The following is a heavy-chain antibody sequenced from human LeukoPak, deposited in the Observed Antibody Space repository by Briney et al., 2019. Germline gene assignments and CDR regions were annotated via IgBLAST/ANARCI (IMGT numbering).Heavy chain of an antibody. CDR2: IYHSGST. J-gene: IGHJ5*02. V-gene: IGHV4-4*02. CDR3: ARRVQLYDYVWGSYRYNPNWFDP. D-gene: IGHD3-16*02. CDR1: GGSTSSSNW. Sequence: SETLSLTCAVSGGSTSSSNWWSWVRQPPGKGLEWIGEIYHSGSTNYNPSLKSRVTISVDTSKNQFSLKLSSVTAADTAVYYCARRVQLYDYVWGSYRYNPNWFDPWGQGTLVTVSS.